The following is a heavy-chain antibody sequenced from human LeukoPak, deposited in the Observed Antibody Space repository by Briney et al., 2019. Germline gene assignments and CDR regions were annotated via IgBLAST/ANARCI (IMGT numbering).Heavy chain of an antibody. D-gene: IGHD3-22*01. J-gene: IGHJ5*02. Sequence: ASVKVSCKASGYTFTGYYMHWVRQAPGQGLEWMGWINPNSGGTNYAQKFQGRVTMTRDTSISTAYMELIRLRSDDTAVYYCARGGPPRTITMTYNWFDPWGQGTLVTVSS. CDR1: GYTFTGYY. CDR2: INPNSGGT. V-gene: IGHV1-2*02. CDR3: ARGGPPRTITMTYNWFDP.